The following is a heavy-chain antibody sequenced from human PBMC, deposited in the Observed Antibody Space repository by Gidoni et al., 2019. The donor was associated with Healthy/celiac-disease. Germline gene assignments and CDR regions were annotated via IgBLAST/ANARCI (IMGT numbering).Heavy chain of an antibody. Sequence: EVQLVESGGGLVQPGGSLRLSCSASGFTFSSYAMHWVRQAPGKGLEYVSAISSNGGSTYYADSVKGRFTISRDNSKNTLYLQMSSLRDEDTAVYYCVKSAGGWYLYWYFDLWGRGTLVTVSS. CDR1: GFTFSSYA. V-gene: IGHV3-64D*06. CDR3: VKSAGGWYLYWYFDL. D-gene: IGHD6-19*01. CDR2: ISSNGGST. J-gene: IGHJ2*01.